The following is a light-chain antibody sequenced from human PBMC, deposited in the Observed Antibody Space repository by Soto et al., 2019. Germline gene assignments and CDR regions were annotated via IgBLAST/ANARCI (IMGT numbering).Light chain of an antibody. CDR1: QSISSW. CDR2: DAS. V-gene: IGKV1-5*01. Sequence: DIQMTQSPSTLSASVGDRVTITCRASQSISSWLAWYQQKPGKAPKLLIYDASSLESGVPSRSTGSRSGTEFTLTISSLKPDYFTTYYCQQYNSYSPWTFGQGNKVEIK. J-gene: IGKJ1*01. CDR3: QQYNSYSPWT.